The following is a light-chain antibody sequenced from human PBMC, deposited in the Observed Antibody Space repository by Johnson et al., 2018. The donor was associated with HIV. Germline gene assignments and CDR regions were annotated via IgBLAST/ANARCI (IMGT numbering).Light chain of an antibody. CDR2: EKN. V-gene: IGLV1-51*02. J-gene: IGLJ1*01. CDR3: GTWDSGLGAHYV. CDR1: SSNIGNNY. Sequence: HSVLTQPPSMSAAPGQKVTISCSASSSNIGNNYVSWYQQLPGTAPTLLIYEKNKRPSGIPDRFSASKSGPSATLDITGLQTGDEADYYCGTWDSGLGAHYVFGTGTKVTVL.